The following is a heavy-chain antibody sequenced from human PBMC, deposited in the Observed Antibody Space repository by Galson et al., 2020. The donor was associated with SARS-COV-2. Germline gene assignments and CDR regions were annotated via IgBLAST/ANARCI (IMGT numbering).Heavy chain of an antibody. V-gene: IGHV3-23*01. CDR3: VRGKLVYYYGMDV. CDR2: ISGSGGST. Sequence: GGSLRLSCAASGFTFSTYAMSWVRQAPGKGLEWVSAISGSGGSTYYADSVKGRFTISRDNSKNTLYLQMNSLRAEDTAVYYVVRGKLVYYYGMDVWGQGTTVTVSS. J-gene: IGHJ6*02. CDR1: GFTFSTYA. D-gene: IGHD3-10*01.